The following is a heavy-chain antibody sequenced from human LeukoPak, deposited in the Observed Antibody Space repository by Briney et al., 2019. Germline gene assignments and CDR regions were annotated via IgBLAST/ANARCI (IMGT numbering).Heavy chain of an antibody. V-gene: IGHV3-74*01. CDR2: INTDGSTT. CDR1: GFTFSSNW. Sequence: GGSLRLSCAGSGFTFSSNWMHWVRQAPGKGLVWVSRINTDGSTTNYEESVKGRFTISRDNAKNTLYLQMNSLRDEDTAVYYCVRESRWELDYWGQGTLVTVSS. CDR3: VRESRWELDY. J-gene: IGHJ4*02. D-gene: IGHD1-26*01.